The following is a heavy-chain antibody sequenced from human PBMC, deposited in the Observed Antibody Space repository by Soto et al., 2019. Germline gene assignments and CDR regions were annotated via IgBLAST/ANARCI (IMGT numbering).Heavy chain of an antibody. J-gene: IGHJ5*02. Sequence: SSEPLSLTCAVYGGSFSGYYWSWIRQPPGKGLEWIGEINHSGSTNYNPSLKSRVTISVDTSKNQFSLKLSSVTAADTAVYYCARRTDSSSSDKGWFDPWGQGTLVTVSS. V-gene: IGHV4-34*01. CDR2: INHSGST. CDR3: ARRTDSSSSDKGWFDP. CDR1: GGSFSGYY. D-gene: IGHD6-6*01.